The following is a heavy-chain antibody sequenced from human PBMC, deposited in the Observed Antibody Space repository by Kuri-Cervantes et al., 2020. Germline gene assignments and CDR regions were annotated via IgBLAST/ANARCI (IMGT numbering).Heavy chain of an antibody. CDR3: AKLAAAGTGIFDY. Sequence: GESLKISCAASGFTFDDYTMHWVRQAPGKGLEWVSLISWDGGSTYYADSVKGRFTISRDNSKNTLYLQMNSLRAEDTAVYYCAKLAAAGTGIFDYWGQGTLVTVSS. V-gene: IGHV3-43*01. CDR1: GFTFDDYT. CDR2: ISWDGGST. J-gene: IGHJ4*02. D-gene: IGHD6-13*01.